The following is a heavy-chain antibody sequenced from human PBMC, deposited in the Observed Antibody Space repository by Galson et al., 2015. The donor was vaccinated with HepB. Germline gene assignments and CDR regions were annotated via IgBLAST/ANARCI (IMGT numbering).Heavy chain of an antibody. J-gene: IGHJ5*02. D-gene: IGHD6-13*01. CDR3: AKDSQSGLTSSWYNWLDP. CDR2: ISTYNGNA. V-gene: IGHV1-18*01. Sequence: GISWVRQAPGQGLEWMGWISTYNGNANYAQKFQGRVTMTTDTSTITAYMELGSLRSDDTAFYYCAKDSQSGLTSSWYNWLDPWGQGTLVTVSS. CDR1: G.